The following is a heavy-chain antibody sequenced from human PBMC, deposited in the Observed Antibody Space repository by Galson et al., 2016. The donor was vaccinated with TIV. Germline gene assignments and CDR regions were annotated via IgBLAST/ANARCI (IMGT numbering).Heavy chain of an antibody. Sequence: SVKVSCKASGGTFSSFVVTWVRQAPGQGLEWMGGIIPLFGEAHYAQKFQGRVTISADESTSTVYMELRSLRSEDTAVYYCATDRNTAMDTYHYYYGMDVWGQGTTVTVSS. CDR3: ATDRNTAMDTYHYYYGMDV. J-gene: IGHJ6*02. V-gene: IGHV1-69*13. D-gene: IGHD5-18*01. CDR1: GGTFSSFV. CDR2: IIPLFGEA.